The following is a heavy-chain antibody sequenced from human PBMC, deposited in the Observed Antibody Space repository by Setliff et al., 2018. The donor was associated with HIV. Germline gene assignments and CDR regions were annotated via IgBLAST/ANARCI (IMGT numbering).Heavy chain of an antibody. CDR1: GFTLSDHW. CDR3: VNWNYPNS. CDR2: TNNDGSIT. Sequence: GGSLRLSCAASGFTLSDHWMRWVRQVPGKGLVWVSRTNNDGSITNYADFVKGRLTMPRDSAKNTLYLQMNSLRVEDTAVYYCVNWNYPNSWGQGTLVTVSS. D-gene: IGHD1-7*01. J-gene: IGHJ4*02. V-gene: IGHV3-74*01.